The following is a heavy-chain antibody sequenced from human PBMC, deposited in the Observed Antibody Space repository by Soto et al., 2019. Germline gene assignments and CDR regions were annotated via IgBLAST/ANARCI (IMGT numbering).Heavy chain of an antibody. CDR1: GYTFTSYD. V-gene: IGHV1-8*01. J-gene: IGHJ5*02. Sequence: ASVKVSCKASGYTFTSYDINWVRQATGQGLEWMGWMNPNSGNTGYAQKFQGRVTMTRNTSISTAYMELSSLRSEDTAVYYCARGAYGSGSYYNPNWFDPWGQGTFVTVSS. D-gene: IGHD3-10*01. CDR2: MNPNSGNT. CDR3: ARGAYGSGSYYNPNWFDP.